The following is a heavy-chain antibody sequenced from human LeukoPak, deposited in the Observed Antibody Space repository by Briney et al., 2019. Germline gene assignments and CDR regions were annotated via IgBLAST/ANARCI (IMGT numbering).Heavy chain of an antibody. CDR1: GGSFSGYY. Sequence: SETLPLTCAVYGGSFSGYYWSWIRQPPGKGLEWIGEINHSGSTNYNPSLKSRVTISVDTSKNQFSLKLSSVTAADTAVYYCARGRRWTVPYFDYWGQGTLVTVSS. D-gene: IGHD4-17*01. CDR2: INHSGST. CDR3: ARGRRWTVPYFDY. J-gene: IGHJ4*02. V-gene: IGHV4-34*01.